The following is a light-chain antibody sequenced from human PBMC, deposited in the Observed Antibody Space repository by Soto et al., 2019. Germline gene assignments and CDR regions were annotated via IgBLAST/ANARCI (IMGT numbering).Light chain of an antibody. CDR2: GAS. V-gene: IGKV3-15*01. Sequence: EIVMTQSPATLSVSPGERATLSCRASQSVSSNLACYQQKPGQAPRLLIYGASTRATGIPARFSGSGSGTEFTLTISSLQSEDFAVYYCQQYNNWLFTFGPGTKVDIK. CDR3: QQYNNWLFT. J-gene: IGKJ3*01. CDR1: QSVSSN.